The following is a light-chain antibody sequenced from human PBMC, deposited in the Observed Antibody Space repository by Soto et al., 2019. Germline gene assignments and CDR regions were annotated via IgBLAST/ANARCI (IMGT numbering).Light chain of an antibody. CDR1: TGAVTSGHY. Sequence: QTVVTQEPSLTVSPGGTVTLTCGSSTGAVTSGHYPYWFQQKPGQAPRTLIYDTRNKHSWTPARFSGSLLGGKAALTLSGAQPEDEAEYYCLLSYSDAWVFGGGTKLTVL. CDR2: DTR. CDR3: LLSYSDAWV. V-gene: IGLV7-46*01. J-gene: IGLJ3*02.